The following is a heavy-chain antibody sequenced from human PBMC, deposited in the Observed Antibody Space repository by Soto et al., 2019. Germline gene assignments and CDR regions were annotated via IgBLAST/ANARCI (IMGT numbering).Heavy chain of an antibody. D-gene: IGHD5-18*01. J-gene: IGHJ4*02. V-gene: IGHV1-18*04. CDR2: ISTYSGNT. Sequence: ASVKVSCKTSGYTFSSYSVNWVRQAPGQGLEWMAWISTYSGNTHYAERVQGRVTISRDNAKNSLYLQMNSLRAEDTAVYYCASRGYSYGEPDYWGQGTLVTVSS. CDR3: ASRGYSYGEPDY. CDR1: GYTFSSYS.